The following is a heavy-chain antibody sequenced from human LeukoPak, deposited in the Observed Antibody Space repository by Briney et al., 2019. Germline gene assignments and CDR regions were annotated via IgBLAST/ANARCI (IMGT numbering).Heavy chain of an antibody. V-gene: IGHV3-23*01. D-gene: IGHD3-22*01. CDR2: ISGSGGST. J-gene: IGHJ4*02. CDR3: AGEYSSGYYYEY. CDR1: GFAFSSYA. Sequence: GGSLRLSCAASGFAFSSYAMSWVRQAPGKGLEWVSAISGSGGSTYYADSVKGRFTISRDNSKNTLYLQMNSLRAEDTAVYYCAGEYSSGYYYEYWGQGTLVTVSS.